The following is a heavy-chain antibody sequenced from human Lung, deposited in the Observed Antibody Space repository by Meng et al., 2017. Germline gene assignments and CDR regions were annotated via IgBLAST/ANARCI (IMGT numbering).Heavy chain of an antibody. Sequence: QVQPVQCGAGVLKPSATLNLSCIVSGDTFSDYYCSWMRQPPGKGLEWIGEINASSSTTYNPPNHHRAIITVDNSPTNTSQKLLSVTAADSAVYYCAGGAITMAHDFDYWGQGTLVTVSS. CDR3: AGGAITMAHDFDY. J-gene: IGHJ4*02. D-gene: IGHD3-10*01. V-gene: IGHV4-34*01. CDR1: GDTFSDYY. CDR2: INASSST.